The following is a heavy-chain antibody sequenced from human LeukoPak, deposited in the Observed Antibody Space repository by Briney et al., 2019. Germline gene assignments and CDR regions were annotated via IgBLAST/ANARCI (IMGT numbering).Heavy chain of an antibody. CDR1: GFTFSSYA. J-gene: IGHJ4*02. CDR2: ISGSGGST. CDR3: SRPRGCSDGGCDNFDY. V-gene: IGHV3-23*01. Sequence: GGSLRLSCAASGFTFSSYAMSWVRQAPGKGLEWVSAISGSGGSTYYADSVKGRFTISRDNAKNSLYLQMNSLRAEDTAVYYCSRPRGCSDGGCDNFDYRGQGTLVTVSS. D-gene: IGHD2-15*01.